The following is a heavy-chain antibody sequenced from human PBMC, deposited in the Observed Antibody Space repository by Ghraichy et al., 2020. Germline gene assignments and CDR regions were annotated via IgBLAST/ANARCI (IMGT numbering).Heavy chain of an antibody. CDR2: ISYDGSNK. J-gene: IGHJ4*02. D-gene: IGHD4-17*01. CDR1: GFTFSSYG. V-gene: IGHV3-30*18. CDR3: AKDLAQGDENWLTVTNVGRY. Sequence: GGSLRLSCAASGFTFSSYGMHWVRQAPGKGLEWVAVISYDGSNKYYADSVKGRFTISRDNSKNTLYLQMNSLRAEDTAVYYCAKDLAQGDENWLTVTNVGRYWGQGTLVTVSS.